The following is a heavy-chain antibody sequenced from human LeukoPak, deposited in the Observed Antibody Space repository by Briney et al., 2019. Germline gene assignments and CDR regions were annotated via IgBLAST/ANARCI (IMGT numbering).Heavy chain of an antibody. CDR3: ATLEVNEDY. J-gene: IGHJ4*02. CDR2: FDPEDGEA. D-gene: IGHD1-1*01. CDR1: GYTLTELS. Sequence: ASVKVSCKVSGYTLTELSMHWVRQAPGKGRGWMGGFDPEDGEAIYEQKFQGRVTMTEDKSTDTAYMELSSLRSEDTAVYYCATLEVNEDYWGQGTVVTVSS. V-gene: IGHV1-24*01.